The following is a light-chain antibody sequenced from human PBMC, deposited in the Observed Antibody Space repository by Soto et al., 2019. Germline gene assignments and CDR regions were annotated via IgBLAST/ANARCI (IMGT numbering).Light chain of an antibody. Sequence: DIQMTQSPSSVSASVGDRVTITCRASQDINKWLAWYQQKPGLAPNLVIYTASRLHGGGPSRFSGSASGTDFTLTISSLKPEDVATYYCQQGKSFPLTFGGGTKVEI. CDR2: TAS. V-gene: IGKV1-12*01. CDR1: QDINKW. CDR3: QQGKSFPLT. J-gene: IGKJ4*01.